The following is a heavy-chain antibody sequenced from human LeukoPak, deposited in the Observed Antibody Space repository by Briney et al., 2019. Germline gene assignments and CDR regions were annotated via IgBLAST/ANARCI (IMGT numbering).Heavy chain of an antibody. CDR1: GFTFSRYP. CDR3: ARVRYFDWFIRPVDY. V-gene: IGHV3-64D*06. D-gene: IGHD3-9*01. CDR2: VSGNGGTT. Sequence: SGGSLRLSCLASGFTFSRYPMHWVRQAPGKGLEYVSAVSGNGGTTYYADSVKGRFTISRDNSKNTLYLQMSSLRPEDTAVYYCARVRYFDWFIRPVDYWGQGTLVTVSS. J-gene: IGHJ4*02.